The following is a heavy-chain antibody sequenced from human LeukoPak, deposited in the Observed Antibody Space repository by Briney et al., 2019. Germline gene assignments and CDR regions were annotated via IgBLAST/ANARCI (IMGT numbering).Heavy chain of an antibody. V-gene: IGHV3-23*01. CDR3: ARDFSSMDC. J-gene: IGHJ4*02. CDR2: ISGSGGST. CDR1: GFTFSIHG. Sequence: GGSLRLSCAASGFTFSIHGMNWVRQAPGKGLEWVSAISGSGGSTYYADSVKGRFTISRDNSKNTLYLQMNSLRAEDTAVYYCARDFSSMDCWGQGTLVTVSS. D-gene: IGHD2-21*01.